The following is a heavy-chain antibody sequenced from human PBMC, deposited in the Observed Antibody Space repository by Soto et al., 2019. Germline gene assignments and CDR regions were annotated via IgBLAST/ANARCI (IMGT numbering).Heavy chain of an antibody. J-gene: IGHJ6*02. D-gene: IGHD6-6*01. CDR2: TYYRSKWYN. Sequence: SPTLSLTCAISGDSVSTNSATWNWIRQSPSSGLEWLGRTYYRSKWYNDYAVSVNSRITINPDTSKNQFSLQLNSVTPEDTAVYYCARQSSSTKHYSGMDVWGQGTTVTVSS. V-gene: IGHV6-1*01. CDR3: ARQSSSTKHYSGMDV. CDR1: GDSVSTNSAT.